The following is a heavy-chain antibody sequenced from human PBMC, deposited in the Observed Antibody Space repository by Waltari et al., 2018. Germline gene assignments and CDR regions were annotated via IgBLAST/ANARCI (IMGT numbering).Heavy chain of an antibody. CDR1: GGSFSSYY. Sequence: QVQLQESGPGLVKPSETLSLTCTVSGGSFSSYYWSWIRQPAGKGLEWIWRIYVTGDASYNPSLTRRVPMSIDTSRSQFSLRLTSLTAADTAIYYCARARGSSAGTLYYFDRWGQGTLVTASP. J-gene: IGHJ4*02. V-gene: IGHV4-4*07. CDR2: IYVTGDA. D-gene: IGHD1-26*01. CDR3: ARARGSSAGTLYYFDR.